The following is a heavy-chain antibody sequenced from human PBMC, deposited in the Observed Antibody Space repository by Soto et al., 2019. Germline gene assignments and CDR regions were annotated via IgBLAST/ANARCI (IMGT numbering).Heavy chain of an antibody. CDR3: ARSTKHLPAANAEYFQH. Sequence: SETLSLTCAVCGGSISSGGYSWSWIRQPPGKGLEWIGYIYHSGSTYYNPSLKSRVTISVDRSKNQFSLKLSSVTAADTAVYYCARSTKHLPAANAEYFQHWGQGTLVTVSS. D-gene: IGHD2-2*01. J-gene: IGHJ1*01. CDR1: GGSISSGGYS. CDR2: IYHSGST. V-gene: IGHV4-30-2*01.